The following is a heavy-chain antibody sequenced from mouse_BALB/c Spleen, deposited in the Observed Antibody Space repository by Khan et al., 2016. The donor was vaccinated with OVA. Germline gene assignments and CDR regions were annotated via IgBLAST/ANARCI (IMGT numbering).Heavy chain of an antibody. V-gene: IGHV3-8*02. CDR2: ISYSGST. J-gene: IGHJ3*01. D-gene: IGHD2-3*01. Sequence: EVQLVETGPSLVKPSQTLSLTCSVTGDSITSGYWNWIRKFPGNKLEYMGYISYSGSTYYNPSLKSRISITRDTSKNQYYLQLNSVTTEDTATYYCAGWVYDGHYGRFAYWGQGTLVTVSA. CDR3: AGWVYDGHYGRFAY. CDR1: GDSITSGY.